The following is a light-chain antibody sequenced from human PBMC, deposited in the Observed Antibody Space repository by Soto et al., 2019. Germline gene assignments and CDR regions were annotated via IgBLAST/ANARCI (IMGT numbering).Light chain of an antibody. CDR1: DSNLGRNY. Sequence: QSVLTQPPSVSATPGQKVTISCSGSDSNLGRNYVSWYQQLPGTAPRLLIYDNVYRFSGIPDRFSASKSGTSATLGIAGLQTGDEGDYYCGSWDNSLRAYVFGTGTKV. CDR2: DNV. V-gene: IGLV1-51*01. J-gene: IGLJ1*01. CDR3: GSWDNSLRAYV.